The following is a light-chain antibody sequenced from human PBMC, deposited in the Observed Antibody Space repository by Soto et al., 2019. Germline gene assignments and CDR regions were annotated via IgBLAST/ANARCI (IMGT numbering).Light chain of an antibody. CDR1: QSVSSSY. Sequence: EIVLTQSPRTLALSPREGATLSRRASQSVSSSYLAWYQQKPGQAPRLLIYGASSRATGIPDRFGGSGSGTEFTLTISSLQSADFAVYYCQQYTNWPLIFGQGTRLEIK. CDR2: GAS. V-gene: IGKV3-20*01. CDR3: QQYTNWPLI. J-gene: IGKJ5*01.